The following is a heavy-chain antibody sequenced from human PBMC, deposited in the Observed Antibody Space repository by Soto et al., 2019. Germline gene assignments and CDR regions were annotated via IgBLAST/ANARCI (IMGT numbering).Heavy chain of an antibody. Sequence: PSETLSLTCTFSGVSIISSSYYLGWIRQPPGKGLEWIGYIYYSGSTYYNPSLKSRVTISVDTSKNQFSLKLSSVTAEDTAMYYCVRPTSGVDAFDIWGQGTMVTVSS. CDR1: GVSIISSSYY. D-gene: IGHD3-10*01. CDR2: IYYSGST. J-gene: IGHJ3*02. CDR3: VRPTSGVDAFDI. V-gene: IGHV4-30-4*08.